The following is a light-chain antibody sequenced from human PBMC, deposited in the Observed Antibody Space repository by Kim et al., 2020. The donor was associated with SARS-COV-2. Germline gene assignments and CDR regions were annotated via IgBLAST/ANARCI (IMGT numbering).Light chain of an antibody. CDR1: QSVRSY. CDR3: QQRDSEYT. CDR2: DAS. Sequence: EIVLTQSPATLSLSPGERATLSCRASQSVRSYLAWFQHKPGQAVRLLIYDASKRATGIPARFSGSGSGTDFTLTISSLEPEDFAVYYCQQRDSEYTFCQGTKLEI. V-gene: IGKV3-11*01. J-gene: IGKJ2*01.